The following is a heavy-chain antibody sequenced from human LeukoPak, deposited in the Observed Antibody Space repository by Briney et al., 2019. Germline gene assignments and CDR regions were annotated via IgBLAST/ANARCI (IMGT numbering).Heavy chain of an antibody. D-gene: IGHD6-6*01. J-gene: IGHJ4*02. Sequence: GGSLRLSCAASGFTFSSYGMHWVRQAPGKGLEWVAVISYDGSNKYYADSVKGRFTISRDNSKNTLYLQMNSLRAEDTAVYYCAKDDPGQLGDPEVLWGQGTLVTVSS. CDR2: ISYDGSNK. CDR1: GFTFSSYG. V-gene: IGHV3-30*18. CDR3: AKDDPGQLGDPEVL.